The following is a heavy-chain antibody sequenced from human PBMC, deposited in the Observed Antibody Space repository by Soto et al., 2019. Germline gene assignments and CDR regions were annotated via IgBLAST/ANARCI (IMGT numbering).Heavy chain of an antibody. J-gene: IGHJ6*02. CDR1: GGSISSGDYY. CDR2: IYYSGST. CDR3: AGSILTGYYNYYYYYGMDV. V-gene: IGHV4-30-4*01. Sequence: SETLSLTCTVSGGSISSGDYYWSWIRQPPGKGLEWIGYIYYSGSTYYNPSLKSRVTISVDTSKNQFSLKLSSVTAADTAVYYCAGSILTGYYNYYYYYGMDVWGQGTTVTVS. D-gene: IGHD3-9*01.